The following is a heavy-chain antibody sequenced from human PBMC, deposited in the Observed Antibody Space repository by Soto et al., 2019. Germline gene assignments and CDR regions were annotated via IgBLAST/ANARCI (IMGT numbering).Heavy chain of an antibody. CDR1: GGSISSGDYY. CDR3: ARVNQLVGSSVFYYYYGMDV. D-gene: IGHD6-6*01. V-gene: IGHV4-30-4*01. J-gene: IGHJ6*02. Sequence: SETLSLTCTVSGGSISSGDYYWSWIRQPPGKGLEWIGYIYYSGSTYYNPSLKSRVTISVDTSKNQFSLKLSSVTAADTAVYYCARVNQLVGSSVFYYYYGMDVWGQGTTVTVSS. CDR2: IYYSGST.